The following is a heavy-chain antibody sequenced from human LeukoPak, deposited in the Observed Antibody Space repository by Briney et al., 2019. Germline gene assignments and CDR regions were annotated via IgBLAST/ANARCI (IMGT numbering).Heavy chain of an antibody. CDR3: ARHRMFQIVATIYYGGSFDY. D-gene: IGHD5-12*01. Sequence: PSETLSLTCAVYGGSFSGYYWSWIRQPPGKGLEWIGEINHSGSTNYNPSLKSRVTISVDTSKNQFSLKLSSVTAADTAVYYCARHRMFQIVATIYYGGSFDYWGQGTLVTVSS. V-gene: IGHV4-34*01. J-gene: IGHJ4*02. CDR1: GGSFSGYY. CDR2: INHSGST.